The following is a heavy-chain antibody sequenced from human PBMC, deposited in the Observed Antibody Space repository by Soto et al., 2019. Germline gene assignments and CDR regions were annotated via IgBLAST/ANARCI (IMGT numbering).Heavy chain of an antibody. CDR2: LNLDGGTT. J-gene: IGHJ4*02. CDR3: ARGGCLDDSSGYPGD. D-gene: IGHD3-22*01. Sequence: GASVRLSWRASSYTFDICARNWRRQAPGQGFGWIGLLNLDGGTTDSDQRFQGKVTWTRDTATSTVYMELSSLSSDDTAVYHYARGGCLDDSSGYPGDRGQRPLVTVSS. CDR1: SYTFDICA. V-gene: IGHV1-46*02.